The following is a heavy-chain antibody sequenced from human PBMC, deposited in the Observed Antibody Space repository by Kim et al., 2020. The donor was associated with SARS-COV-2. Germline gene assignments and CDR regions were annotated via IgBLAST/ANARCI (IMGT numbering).Heavy chain of an antibody. J-gene: IGHJ4*02. Sequence: SETLSLTCTVSGGSISSYYWSWIRQPPGKGLEWIGYIYYSGSTNYNPSLKSRVTISVDPSKNQFSLKLSSVTAADTAVYYCARGYYYDSSGYYIDYWGQGTLVTVSS. CDR1: GGSISSYY. V-gene: IGHV4-59*01. CDR3: ARGYYYDSSGYYIDY. D-gene: IGHD3-22*01. CDR2: IYYSGST.